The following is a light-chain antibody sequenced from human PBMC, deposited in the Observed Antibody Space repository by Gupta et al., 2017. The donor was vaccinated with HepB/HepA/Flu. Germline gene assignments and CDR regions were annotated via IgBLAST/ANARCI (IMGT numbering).Light chain of an antibody. CDR3: QQYYSSRT. CDR2: WAS. J-gene: IGKJ1*01. CDR1: QSVLHSFNNKNY. Sequence: DIVMTQSPDSLAVSLGERATINCKPSQSVLHSFNNKNYLAWYQHKPGQPPKLLIYWASTRESGVPDRFSGSGSGTDFTLTISSLQAEDVAVYYCQQYYSSRTFGQGTKVEVK. V-gene: IGKV4-1*01.